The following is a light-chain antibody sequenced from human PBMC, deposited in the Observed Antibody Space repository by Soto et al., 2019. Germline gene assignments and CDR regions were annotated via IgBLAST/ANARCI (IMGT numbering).Light chain of an antibody. CDR2: GNS. Sequence: QSVLTQPPSVSGAPGQRVTISCTGSSSNIGAGYDVHWYQQLPGTAPKLLIYGNSNRPSGVPDRFSGSKSGTSASLAITGLQAPDEADYYSQSYDSSLSVVVFGGGTKLTVL. CDR3: QSYDSSLSVVV. CDR1: SSNIGAGYD. J-gene: IGLJ2*01. V-gene: IGLV1-40*01.